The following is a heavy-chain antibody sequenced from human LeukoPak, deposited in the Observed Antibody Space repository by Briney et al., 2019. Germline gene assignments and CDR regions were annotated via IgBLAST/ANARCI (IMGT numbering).Heavy chain of an antibody. V-gene: IGHV1-69*04. CDR2: IIPILGIA. J-gene: IGHJ4*02. Sequence: GASVKVSCKASGGTFSSCAISWVRQAPGQGLEWMGRIIPILGIANYAQKFQGRVTITADKSTSTAYMELSSLRSEDTAVYYCAGDIVVVTAIPYYFDYWGQGTLVTVSS. CDR1: GGTFSSCA. CDR3: AGDIVVVTAIPYYFDY. D-gene: IGHD2-21*02.